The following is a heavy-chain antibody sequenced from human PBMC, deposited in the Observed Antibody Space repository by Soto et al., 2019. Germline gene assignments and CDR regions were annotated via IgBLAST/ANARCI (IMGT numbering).Heavy chain of an antibody. V-gene: IGHV3-23*01. CDR1: GFTFSSYA. J-gene: IGHJ4*02. CDR3: AKDIYTYYYDSRGLQTFDY. Sequence: PGGSLRLSCAASGFTFSSYAMSWVRQAPGKGLEWVSAISGSGGSTYYADSVKGRSTISRDNSKNTLYLQMNSLRAEDTAVYYCAKDIYTYYYDSRGLQTFDYWGQGTLVTVSS. D-gene: IGHD3-22*01. CDR2: ISGSGGST.